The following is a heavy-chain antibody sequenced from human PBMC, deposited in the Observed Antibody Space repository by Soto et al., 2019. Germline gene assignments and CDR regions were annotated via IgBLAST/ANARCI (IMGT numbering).Heavy chain of an antibody. CDR1: GYTFTSYG. CDR3: ARDQRITIFGVVPAFRTCYYFDY. CDR2: ISAYNGNT. V-gene: IGHV1-18*01. D-gene: IGHD3-3*01. J-gene: IGHJ4*02. Sequence: GPSVKVSCKASGYTFTSYGISWVRQAPGQGLEWMGWISAYNGNTNYAQKLQGRVTMTTDTSTSTAYMELRSLRSDDTAVYYCARDQRITIFGVVPAFRTCYYFDYWGQGTLVTVSS.